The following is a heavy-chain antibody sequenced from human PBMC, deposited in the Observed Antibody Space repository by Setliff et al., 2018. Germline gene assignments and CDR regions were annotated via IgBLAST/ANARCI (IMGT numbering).Heavy chain of an antibody. D-gene: IGHD6-19*01. CDR1: GFTFRSYS. J-gene: IGHJ4*02. Sequence: GGSLRLSCAASGFTFRSYSISWIRQAPGKGLEWVSSIAQGATDTFYADSVKGRFTISRDNSRNTLSLQMNSLRAEDTAVYYCARGNSRSSVWYVVPHFDYWGQGTLVTVSS. CDR3: ARGNSRSSVWYVVPHFDY. CDR2: IAQGATDT. V-gene: IGHV3-23*01.